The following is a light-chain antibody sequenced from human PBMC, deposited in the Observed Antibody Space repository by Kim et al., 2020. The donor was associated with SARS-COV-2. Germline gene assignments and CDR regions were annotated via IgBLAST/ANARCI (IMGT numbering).Light chain of an antibody. V-gene: IGKV3-11*01. CDR2: DAS. CDR1: QSVSSY. J-gene: IGKJ5*01. CDR3: QQRSNWPPL. Sequence: LSPGERAPLSCRASQSVSSYLAWYQQKPGQAPRLLIYDASNRATGIPARFSGSGSGTDFTLTISSLEPEDFAVYYCQQRSNWPPLFGQGTRLEIK.